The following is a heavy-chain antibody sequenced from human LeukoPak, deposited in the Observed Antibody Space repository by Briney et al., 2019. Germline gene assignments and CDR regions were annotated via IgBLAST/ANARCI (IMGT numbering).Heavy chain of an antibody. CDR1: GFSFSDYI. Sequence: GGSLRLSCTASGFSFSDYIMHWVRQAPGKALEYISAISNNGADIYYAKSVKGRFIISRDNSKNTMYLEIEILRSEDMAVYYCVGATYDNQPFDFWGQGTLVTVSS. CDR2: ISNNGADI. V-gene: IGHV3-64*01. D-gene: IGHD3-22*01. J-gene: IGHJ4*02. CDR3: VGATYDNQPFDF.